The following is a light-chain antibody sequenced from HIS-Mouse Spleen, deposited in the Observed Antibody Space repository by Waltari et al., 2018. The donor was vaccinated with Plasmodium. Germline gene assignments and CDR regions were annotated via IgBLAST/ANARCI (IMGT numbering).Light chain of an antibody. CDR3: YSTDSSGNHRV. CDR2: EDR. CDR1: ALPNKY. V-gene: IGLV3-10*01. J-gene: IGLJ3*02. Sequence: SYELPQPPSVSVSPGQTARITCSGDALPNKYAYWYQQKSGQAPVLVIYEDRKRPSGIPERFSGSSSGTMATVTISGAQVEDEADYYCYSTDSSGNHRVFGGGTKLTVL.